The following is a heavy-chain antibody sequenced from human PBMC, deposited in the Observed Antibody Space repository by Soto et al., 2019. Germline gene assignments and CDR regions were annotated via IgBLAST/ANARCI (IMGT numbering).Heavy chain of an antibody. D-gene: IGHD6-19*01. Sequence: GGSLRLSCEASGFSFSRHSMNWVRQAPGKGLEWVSAISGSGGSTYYADSVKGRFTISRDNSKNTLYLQMNSLRAEDTAVYYCAKEGEHSSGWANFDYWGQGTLVTVSS. CDR3: AKEGEHSSGWANFDY. J-gene: IGHJ4*02. CDR2: ISGSGGST. V-gene: IGHV3-23*01. CDR1: GFSFSRHS.